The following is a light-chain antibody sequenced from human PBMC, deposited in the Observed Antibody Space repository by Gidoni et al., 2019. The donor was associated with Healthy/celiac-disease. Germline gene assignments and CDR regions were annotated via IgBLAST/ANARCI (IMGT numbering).Light chain of an antibody. Sequence: QPVLTQSSSASASLGSSFKLTCTLSSGHSSYIIAWHQQQPGKAPRYLMKLEGSGSYNKGSGVPDRFSGSSSGADRYLTISNLQSEDEADYYCETWDSNLWVFGGGTKLTVL. V-gene: IGLV4-60*03. CDR2: LEGSGSY. CDR1: SGHSSYI. J-gene: IGLJ3*02. CDR3: ETWDSNLWV.